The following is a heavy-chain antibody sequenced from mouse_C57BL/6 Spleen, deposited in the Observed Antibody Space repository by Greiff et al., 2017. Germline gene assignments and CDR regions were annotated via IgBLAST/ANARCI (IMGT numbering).Heavy chain of an antibody. D-gene: IGHD3-2*01. CDR2: IRSGGDYI. J-gene: IGHJ3*01. Sequence: EVMLVESGEGLVKPGGSLKLSCAASGFTFSSYAMSWVRQSPGKRMGWVAYIRSGGDYIYYADTVKGRFTIYRDNARNTLYLQMSSMKSEATAMYYSTTLDSSAFAYWGQGTLVTVSA. V-gene: IGHV5-9-1*02. CDR1: GFTFSSYA. CDR3: TTLDSSAFAY.